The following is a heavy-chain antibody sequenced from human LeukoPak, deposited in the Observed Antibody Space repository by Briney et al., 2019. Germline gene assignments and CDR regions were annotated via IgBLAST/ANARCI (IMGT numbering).Heavy chain of an antibody. D-gene: IGHD2-15*01. V-gene: IGHV4-59*01. CDR1: GGSISSYY. J-gene: IGHJ4*02. CDR3: ARVTGYVIEDNFDY. CDR2: IYYSGST. Sequence: SETLSLTCTVSGGSISSYYWSWIRQPPGKGLEWIGYIYYSGSTNYNPSLKSRVTISVDTPKNQFSLKLRSVTAADTAVYYCARVTGYVIEDNFDYWGQGTLVTVSS.